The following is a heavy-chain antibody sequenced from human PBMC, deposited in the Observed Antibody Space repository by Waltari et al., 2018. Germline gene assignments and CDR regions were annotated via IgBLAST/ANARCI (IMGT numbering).Heavy chain of an antibody. CDR1: GYSISSGYY. CDR3: ARGRATYYDFWSGYYFDY. Sequence: QVQLQESGPGLVKPSETLSLTCAVSGYSISSGYYWGWIRQPPGKGLEWIGSIYNSENTCDNPTLKSRITISVDTAKNQFSRKRSSVTAADTAVYYCARGRATYYDFWSGYYFDYWGQGTLVTVSS. V-gene: IGHV4-38-2*01. D-gene: IGHD3-3*01. CDR2: IYNSENT. J-gene: IGHJ4*02.